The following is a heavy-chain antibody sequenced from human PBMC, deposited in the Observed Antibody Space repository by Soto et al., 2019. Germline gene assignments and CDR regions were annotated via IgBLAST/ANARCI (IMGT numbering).Heavy chain of an antibody. Sequence: PLRLSCTASGFTFGDYAMSWFRQAPGKGLEWVGFIRSKAYGGTTEYADSVKGRFTIFRDDSKNTLYLQMNSLRAEDTAVYYCAGGLLRGPLDYCGPGTLVTVPQ. V-gene: IGHV3-49*03. CDR2: IRSKAYGGTT. CDR3: AGGLLRGPLDY. J-gene: IGHJ4*02. D-gene: IGHD3-3*01. CDR1: GFTFGDYA.